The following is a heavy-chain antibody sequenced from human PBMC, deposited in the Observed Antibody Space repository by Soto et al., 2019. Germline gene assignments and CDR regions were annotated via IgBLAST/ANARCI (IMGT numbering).Heavy chain of an antibody. J-gene: IGHJ4*02. Sequence: QVQLVESGGGVVQPGTSLRLSCAASGSTFSNYGMHWVRQAPGKGLEWVAVVWYDGTTKFYPDSVKGRFTISRDNSNNTPYMQMNSLRVDDTAVYYCATVDNYYGSVFWGQGTLVTVSS. CDR1: GSTFSNYG. CDR2: VWYDGTTK. CDR3: ATVDNYYGSVF. D-gene: IGHD3-10*01. V-gene: IGHV3-33*01.